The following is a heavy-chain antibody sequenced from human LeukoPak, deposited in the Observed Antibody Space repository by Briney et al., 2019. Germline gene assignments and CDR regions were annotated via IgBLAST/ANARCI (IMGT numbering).Heavy chain of an antibody. V-gene: IGHV1-8*01. CDR3: ARHPIVVAPGNNWFDP. CDR2: MNPNNGNT. CDR1: GYTFTSYD. Sequence: GASVKVSCKASGYTFTSYDINWVRQAKGQGLEWMGWMNPNNGNTGYAQKFQGRVTMTRDTSIGTAYMELGSLTSEDTAVYYCARHPIVVAPGNNWFDPWGQGTLVTVSS. D-gene: IGHD2-15*01. J-gene: IGHJ5*02.